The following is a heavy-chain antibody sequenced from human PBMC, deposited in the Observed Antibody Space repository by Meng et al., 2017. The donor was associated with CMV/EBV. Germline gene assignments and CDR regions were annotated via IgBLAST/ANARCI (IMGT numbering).Heavy chain of an antibody. CDR1: GFTFSNAW. J-gene: IGHJ6*02. Sequence: GGSLRLSCAASGFTFSNAWMSWVRQAPGKGLEWVSYIFFDGNKTYYADSVRGRFTILRDVSGTTLYLQMNSLRAEDAAVYYCAKDYYYYAMDVWGLGSTVTVSS. CDR3: AKDYYYYAMDV. CDR2: IFFDGNKT. V-gene: IGHV3-30*02.